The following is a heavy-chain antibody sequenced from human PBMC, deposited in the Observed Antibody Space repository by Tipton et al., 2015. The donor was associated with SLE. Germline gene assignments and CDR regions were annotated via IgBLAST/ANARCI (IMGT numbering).Heavy chain of an antibody. J-gene: IGHJ3*02. V-gene: IGHV3-48*01. D-gene: IGHD4-11*01. CDR2: ISSSSSTI. CDR1: GFTFSSYS. CDR3: AKVRDYREAFDI. Sequence: SLRLSCAASGFTFSSYSMNWVRQAPGKGLEWVSYISSSSSTIYYADSVKGRFTISRDNAKNSLYLQMNSLRAEDTAVYYCAKVRDYREAFDIWGQGTMVTVSS.